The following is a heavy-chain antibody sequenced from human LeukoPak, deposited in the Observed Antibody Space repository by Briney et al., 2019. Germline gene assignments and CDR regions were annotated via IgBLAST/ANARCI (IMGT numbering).Heavy chain of an antibody. Sequence: SGGSLRLSCAASGFIFSDYAMHWVRQAPGKGQEWVALISYDGGSQYYADSVRGRFTISRDNSQSTLYLQMNSLSAEDTAVYYCARERRGWYQEYWGQGTLVTVSS. D-gene: IGHD6-19*01. CDR1: GFIFSDYA. V-gene: IGHV3-30*03. J-gene: IGHJ4*02. CDR2: ISYDGGSQ. CDR3: ARERRGWYQEY.